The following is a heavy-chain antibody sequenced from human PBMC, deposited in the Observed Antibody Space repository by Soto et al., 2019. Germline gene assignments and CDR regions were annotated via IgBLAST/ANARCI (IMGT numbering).Heavy chain of an antibody. CDR2: IYYSGST. CDR1: GGSVSSGSYY. Sequence: SETLSLTCTVSGGSVSSGSYYWSWIRQPPGKGLEWIGYIYYSGSTNYNPSLKSRVTISVDTSKNQFSLKLSSVTAADTAVYYCARGNRGCSYGCFIYWGQGTLVTVS. J-gene: IGHJ4*02. D-gene: IGHD5-18*01. V-gene: IGHV4-61*01. CDR3: ARGNRGCSYGCFIY.